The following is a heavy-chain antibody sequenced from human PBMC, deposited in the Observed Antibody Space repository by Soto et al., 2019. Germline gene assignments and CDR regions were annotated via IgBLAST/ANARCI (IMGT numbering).Heavy chain of an antibody. D-gene: IGHD6-6*01. CDR2: ISSSSSTI. Sequence: EVQLVESGGGLVQPGGSLRLSCAASGFTFSSYSMNWVRQAPGKGLEWVSYISSSSSTIYYADSVKGRFTISRDNAKNSLYLQMNSLRAEDTAVYYCARGSSIAARRGKTQTNYYYYYMDVWGKGTTVTVSS. CDR1: GFTFSSYS. V-gene: IGHV3-48*01. CDR3: ARGSSIAARRGKTQTNYYYYYMDV. J-gene: IGHJ6*03.